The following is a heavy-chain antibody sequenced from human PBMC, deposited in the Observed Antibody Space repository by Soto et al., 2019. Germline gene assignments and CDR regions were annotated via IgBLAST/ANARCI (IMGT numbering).Heavy chain of an antibody. CDR2: IIPIFGTA. CDR3: ARDPNWNAPRVYAFDL. Sequence: SVKVSCKASGGTFSSYAISWVRQAPGQGLEWMGGIIPIFGTANYAQKFQSRVTITADESTSTANMELSSLRSEDTAVYYCARDPNWNAPRVYAFDLWGQGTMVTVSS. CDR1: GGTFSSYA. V-gene: IGHV1-69*13. D-gene: IGHD1-1*01. J-gene: IGHJ3*01.